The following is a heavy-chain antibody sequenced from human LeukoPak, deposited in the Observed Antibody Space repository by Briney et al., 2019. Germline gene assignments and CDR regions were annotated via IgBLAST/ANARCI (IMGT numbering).Heavy chain of an antibody. Sequence: PSETLSLTCAVYGGSFSGYYWSWIRQPPGKGLEWIGEINHSGSTNYNPSLKSRVTISVDTSKNQFSLKLSSVTAADTAVYYCATQALRPYDFWSGSRGGDAFDIWGQGTMVTVSS. CDR3: ATQALRPYDFWSGSRGGDAFDI. CDR1: GGSFSGYY. D-gene: IGHD3-3*01. V-gene: IGHV4-34*01. J-gene: IGHJ3*02. CDR2: INHSGST.